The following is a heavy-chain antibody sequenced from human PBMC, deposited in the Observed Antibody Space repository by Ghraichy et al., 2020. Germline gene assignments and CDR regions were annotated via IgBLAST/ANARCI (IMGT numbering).Heavy chain of an antibody. CDR2: INSYGSST. V-gene: IGHV3-74*01. D-gene: IGHD3-22*01. CDR1: GFTFSSYW. J-gene: IGHJ4*02. Sequence: GGSLRLSCAASGFTFSSYWMHWVRQAPGKGLVWVSRINSYGSSTSYADSVKGRFTISRDNAKNTLYLQMNSLRAEDTAVYYCARGNYYYDSSGYLFDYWGQGTLVTVSS. CDR3: ARGNYYYDSSGYLFDY.